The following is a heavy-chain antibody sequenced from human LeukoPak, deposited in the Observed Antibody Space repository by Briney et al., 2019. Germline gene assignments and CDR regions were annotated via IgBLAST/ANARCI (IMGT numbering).Heavy chain of an antibody. D-gene: IGHD1-26*01. J-gene: IGHJ4*02. CDR3: ARIGGSSGAFYFDY. V-gene: IGHV3-7*03. CDR2: IKQDGNEK. Sequence: GWSLRLSCAASGFTFSNYWMSWVRQAPGKGLEWVASIKQDGNEKYYVDSVKGRFTISRDNAQNSPFLHMNSLTAGDTAVYFCARIGGSSGAFYFDYWGQGTLVTVSS. CDR1: GFTFSNYW.